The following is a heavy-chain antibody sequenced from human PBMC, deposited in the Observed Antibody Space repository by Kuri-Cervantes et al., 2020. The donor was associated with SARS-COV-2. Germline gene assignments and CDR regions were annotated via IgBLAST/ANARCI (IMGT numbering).Heavy chain of an antibody. CDR3: ARELIYDYVWGSPRKCWFDP. Sequence: SETLSLTCTVSGGSISSGGYYWSWIRQHPGKGLEWIGYIYYSGSTYYNPSLKSRVTISVDTSKNQFSLKLSSVTAADTAVYYCARELIYDYVWGSPRKCWFDPWGQGTLVTVSS. J-gene: IGHJ5*02. D-gene: IGHD3-16*01. CDR1: GGSISSGGYY. CDR2: IYYSGST. V-gene: IGHV4-31*03.